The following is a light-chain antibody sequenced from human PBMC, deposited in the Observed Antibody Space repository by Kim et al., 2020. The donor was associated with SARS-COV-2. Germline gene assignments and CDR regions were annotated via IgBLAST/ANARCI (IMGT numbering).Light chain of an antibody. Sequence: EIVLTQSPATLSLSPGERATLSCGASQSVSRNYVAWYQQKPGMAPRLLIYDASSRATGIPDRFSGSGSGTDFTLTISRLEPGDFAVYYCQQYDSLPRTFGQGTRLEIK. CDR3: QQYDSLPRT. CDR2: DAS. V-gene: IGKV3D-20*01. J-gene: IGKJ5*01. CDR1: QSVSRNY.